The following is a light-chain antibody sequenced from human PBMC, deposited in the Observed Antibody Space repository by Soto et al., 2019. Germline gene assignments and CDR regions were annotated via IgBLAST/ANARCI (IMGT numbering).Light chain of an antibody. Sequence: EIVLTQSPGALSLSPGDRATLSCRASQTVGRNYLAWYQQKPGQAPRLLIYAASGRATGIPDRFSGSGSGTDFTLTISRLEPEDFAVYYCQQYAESPLTFGGGTKVEIK. CDR2: AAS. CDR3: QQYAESPLT. CDR1: QTVGRNY. V-gene: IGKV3-20*01. J-gene: IGKJ4*01.